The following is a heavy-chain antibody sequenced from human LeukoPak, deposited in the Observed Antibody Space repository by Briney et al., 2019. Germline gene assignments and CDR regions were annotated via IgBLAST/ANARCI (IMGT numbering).Heavy chain of an antibody. Sequence: PGGSLRLSCAASGFTFSDYYMNWIRQAPGKGLEWVSYISSSGSTISYADSVKGRFTTSRDNSRNTLYLQMNSLRADDTAMYYCAVEKRSTTAYDYWGQGTLVTVSS. CDR2: ISSSGSTI. CDR1: GFTFSDYY. V-gene: IGHV3-11*01. D-gene: IGHD4-17*01. J-gene: IGHJ4*02. CDR3: AVEKRSTTAYDY.